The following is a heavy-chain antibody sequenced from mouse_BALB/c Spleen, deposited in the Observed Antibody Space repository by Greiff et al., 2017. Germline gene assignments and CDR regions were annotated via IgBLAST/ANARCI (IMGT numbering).Heavy chain of an antibody. Sequence: EVKLMESGGGLVKPGGSLKLSCAASGFAFSSYDMSWVRQTPEKRLEWVAYISSGGGSTYYPDTVKGRFTISRDNAKNTLYLQMSSLKSEDTAMYYCARQETVDYAMDYWGQGTSVTVSS. CDR2: ISSGGGST. D-gene: IGHD1-1*01. CDR1: GFAFSSYD. CDR3: ARQETVDYAMDY. V-gene: IGHV5-12-1*01. J-gene: IGHJ4*01.